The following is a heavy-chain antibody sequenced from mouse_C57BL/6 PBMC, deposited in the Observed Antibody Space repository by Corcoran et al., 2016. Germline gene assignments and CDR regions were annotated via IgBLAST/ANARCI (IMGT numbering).Heavy chain of an antibody. CDR3: GGSAMDY. Sequence: QIQLVQSGPELKKPGETVKISCKASGYTFTTYGMSWVKQAPGKGLKWMGWINTYSGVPTYADDFKGRFAFSLETSASTAYLQINNLKNEDTATYFCGGSAMDYWGQGTSVTVS. J-gene: IGHJ4*01. V-gene: IGHV9-3*01. CDR2: INTYSGVP. D-gene: IGHD1-1*01. CDR1: GYTFTTYG.